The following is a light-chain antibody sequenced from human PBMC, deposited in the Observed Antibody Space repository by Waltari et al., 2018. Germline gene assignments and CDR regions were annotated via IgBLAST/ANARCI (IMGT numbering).Light chain of an antibody. CDR2: AAS. J-gene: IGKJ2*01. CDR3: QQSYSTPYT. CDR1: QSISNY. V-gene: IGKV1-39*01. Sequence: DIQMTQSPFSLSASVGDRVTITCRASQSISNYLNWYQQKPGKAPKLLMYAASSLQSGVPSRFSGSGSGTACTLTISSLQPEDFATYYCQQSYSTPYTFGQGTKLEIK.